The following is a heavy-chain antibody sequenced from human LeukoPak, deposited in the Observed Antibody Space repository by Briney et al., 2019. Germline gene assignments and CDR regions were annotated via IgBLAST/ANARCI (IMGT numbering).Heavy chain of an antibody. V-gene: IGHV4-59*08. Sequence: PSETLSLTCTVSGGSISSYYWSWIRQPPGKGLEWIGYIYYSGSTNYNPSLKSRVTISVDTSKNQFSLKLSSVTAADTAVYYCALVVVAATPHDYGMDVWGQGTTVTVSS. CDR3: ALVVVAATPHDYGMDV. D-gene: IGHD2-15*01. CDR1: GGSISSYY. CDR2: IYYSGST. J-gene: IGHJ6*02.